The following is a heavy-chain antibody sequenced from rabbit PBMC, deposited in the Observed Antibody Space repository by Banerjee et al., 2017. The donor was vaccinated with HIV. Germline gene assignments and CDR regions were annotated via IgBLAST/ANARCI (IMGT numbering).Heavy chain of an antibody. Sequence: QEQLVEYGGDLVQPEGSLTLTSKASGIDFSSSYWICWVRQAPGKGLEWIGCIGTGSSGSTYYANWAKGRFTISKTSSTTVTLQMTSLTAADTATYFCARRLYGNGDPYDLWGPGTLVTVS. CDR1: GIDFSSSYW. CDR3: ARRLYGNGDPYDL. CDR2: IGTGSSGST. J-gene: IGHJ4*01. V-gene: IGHV1S45*01. D-gene: IGHD6-1*01.